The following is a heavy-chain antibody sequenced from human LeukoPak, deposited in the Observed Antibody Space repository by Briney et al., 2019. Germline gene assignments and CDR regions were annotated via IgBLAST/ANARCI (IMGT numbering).Heavy chain of an antibody. CDR1: GFTFSDYY. CDR3: ATDIRAVGDSRYFDY. J-gene: IGHJ4*02. CDR2: IGRRGGDE. D-gene: IGHD1-26*01. V-gene: IGHV3-11*01. Sequence: GGCLRLSCTASGFTFSDYYMSWIRQSPGKGLEWLSYIGRRGGDEHYADSVKGRFTISRDNAENSLYLQMNSLTVEDTAIYYCATDIRAVGDSRYFDYWGQGALVTVSS.